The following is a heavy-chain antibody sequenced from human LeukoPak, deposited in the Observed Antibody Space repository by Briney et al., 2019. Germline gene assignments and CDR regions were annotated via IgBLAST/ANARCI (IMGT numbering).Heavy chain of an antibody. CDR1: GFTFSSYA. Sequence: PGGSLRLSCAASGFTFSSYAMSWVRQAPGKGLEWVSAISGSGGSTYYADSVKGRFTISRDNSKNTLYLQMNSLRAEDTAVYYCAKDTYYDFWSGYYGNDAFDIWGQGTMVTVSS. J-gene: IGHJ3*02. CDR3: AKDTYYDFWSGYYGNDAFDI. V-gene: IGHV3-23*01. D-gene: IGHD3-3*01. CDR2: ISGSGGST.